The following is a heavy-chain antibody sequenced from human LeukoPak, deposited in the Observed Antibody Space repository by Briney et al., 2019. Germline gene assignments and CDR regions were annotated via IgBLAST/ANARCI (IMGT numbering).Heavy chain of an antibody. Sequence: GGSLRLSCAASGFTFSSYAMSWVRQAPGKGLEWVSAISGSGGSTYYADSVKGRFTTSRDNSKNTLYLQMNSLRAEDTAVYYCAKAVRDSSGYYAQYFDYWGQGTLVTVSS. D-gene: IGHD3-22*01. CDR2: ISGSGGST. V-gene: IGHV3-23*01. CDR3: AKAVRDSSGYYAQYFDY. J-gene: IGHJ4*02. CDR1: GFTFSSYA.